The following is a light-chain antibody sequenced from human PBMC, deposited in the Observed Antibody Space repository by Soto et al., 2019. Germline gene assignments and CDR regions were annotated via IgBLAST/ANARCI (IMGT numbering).Light chain of an antibody. Sequence: IVMTKSPATLSVSPGARAPLSCRASQSGSTNLAWIQHKPGQAPRLLLYVAYTRATGSPARFSGSGSGTELTLTISSLQSEAFAVYYCQQYNTCHRTSGHGTKVDIK. J-gene: IGKJ3*01. CDR1: QSGSTN. CDR2: VAY. CDR3: QQYNTCHRT. V-gene: IGKV3-15*01.